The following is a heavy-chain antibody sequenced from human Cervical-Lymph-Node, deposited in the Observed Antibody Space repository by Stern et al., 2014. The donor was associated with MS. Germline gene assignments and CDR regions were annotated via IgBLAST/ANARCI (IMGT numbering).Heavy chain of an antibody. CDR1: GFTVSRDY. CDR2: ITNVGST. V-gene: IGHV3-53*01. D-gene: IGHD1-1*01. CDR3: ARDTSSPERSDW. Sequence: VQLVPSGGGVIQPGGSLRLSCTASGFTVSRDYMTWVRQAPGKGLEWVSLITNVGSTFYTDSVKGRFTISRDDSKNPVYLHMTSLRAEDTAMYYCARDTSSPERSDWWGQGTLVTVSS. J-gene: IGHJ4*02.